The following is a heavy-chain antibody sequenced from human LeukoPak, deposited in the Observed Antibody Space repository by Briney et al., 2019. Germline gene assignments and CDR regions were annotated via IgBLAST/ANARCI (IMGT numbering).Heavy chain of an antibody. CDR3: ARYSTGVDY. D-gene: IGHD2-8*02. CDR1: GFTFSNYA. J-gene: IGHJ4*02. CDR2: ISYDGSNK. Sequence: GESLRLSCAASGFTFSNYAMHWVRQAPGKGLEWVAVISYDGSNKYYADSVKGRFTIFRDNSKNTLYLQMNSLRTEDTAVYSCARYSTGVDYWGQGTLVTASS. V-gene: IGHV3-30-3*01.